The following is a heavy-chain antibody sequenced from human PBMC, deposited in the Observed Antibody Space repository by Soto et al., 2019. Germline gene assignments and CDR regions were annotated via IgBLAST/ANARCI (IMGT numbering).Heavy chain of an antibody. V-gene: IGHV4-34*01. J-gene: IGHJ6*02. CDR3: ARRERRIQLWASPYYGMDV. CDR2: INHSGST. D-gene: IGHD5-18*01. Sequence: SETLSLTCDVYGGPFSGYYWSWIRQPQGKGLEWIGEINHSGSTNYNPSLKSRVTISVDTSKNQFSLKLSSVTAADTAVYYCARRERRIQLWASPYYGMDVWGQGTTVTVSS. CDR1: GGPFSGYY.